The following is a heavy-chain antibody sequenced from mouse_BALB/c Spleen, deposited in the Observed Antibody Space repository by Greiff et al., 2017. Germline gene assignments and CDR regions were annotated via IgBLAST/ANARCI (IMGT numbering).Heavy chain of an antibody. CDR3: AAYYYGSNSFAY. Sequence: VQLQQSGPELVKPGASVKMSCKASGYAFTSYNMYWVKQSHGKSLEWIGYIDPYNGGTSYNQKFKGKATLTVDKSSSTAYMHLNSLTSEDSAVYYCAAYYYGSNSFAYWGQGTLVTVSA. V-gene: IGHV1S135*01. D-gene: IGHD1-1*01. J-gene: IGHJ3*01. CDR1: GYAFTSYN. CDR2: IDPYNGGT.